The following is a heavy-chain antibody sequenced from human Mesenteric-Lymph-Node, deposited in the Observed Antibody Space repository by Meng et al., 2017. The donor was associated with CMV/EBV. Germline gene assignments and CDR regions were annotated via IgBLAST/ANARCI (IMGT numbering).Heavy chain of an antibody. Sequence: SGFTVSSNYMSWVRQAPGKGLEWVSVIYSGGSTYYADSVKGRFTISRDNSKNTLYLQMNSLRAEDTAVYYCARLYYDILTGTIYFDYWGQGTLVTV. D-gene: IGHD3-9*01. V-gene: IGHV3-53*01. CDR3: ARLYYDILTGTIYFDY. J-gene: IGHJ4*02. CDR1: GFTVSSNY. CDR2: IYSGGST.